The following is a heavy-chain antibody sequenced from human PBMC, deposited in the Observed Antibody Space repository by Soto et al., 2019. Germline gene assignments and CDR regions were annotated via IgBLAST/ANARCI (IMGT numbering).Heavy chain of an antibody. CDR1: GGSFASRTW. D-gene: IGHD1-1*01. Sequence: SETLSATCAVSGGSFASRTWCSWVRQPPGQGLERVVKIYRTGSTNYNPSLKSRVNISRGKSENQISRKGTSLTAADKAVEYCSSRDPGTSVDYWGQGTLVT. CDR2: IYRTGST. J-gene: IGHJ4*02. CDR3: SSRDPGTSVDY. V-gene: IGHV4-4*02.